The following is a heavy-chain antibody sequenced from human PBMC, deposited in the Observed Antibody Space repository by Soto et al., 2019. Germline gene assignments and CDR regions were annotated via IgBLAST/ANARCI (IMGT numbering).Heavy chain of an antibody. Sequence: EVQLVESGGGLVKPGGSLRLSCAASGITFIYAWMDWVRQAPGKRLEWVGGIKSEAGGGTIDYAAPVKGRFTISRDDSKNTVYLQMDSLKTEDTAVYYCTHVFSVAHPCSYFWGQGTLVTVSS. CDR1: GITFIYAW. D-gene: IGHD3-22*01. V-gene: IGHV3-15*07. CDR3: THVFSVAHPCSYF. CDR2: IKSEAGGGTI. J-gene: IGHJ4*02.